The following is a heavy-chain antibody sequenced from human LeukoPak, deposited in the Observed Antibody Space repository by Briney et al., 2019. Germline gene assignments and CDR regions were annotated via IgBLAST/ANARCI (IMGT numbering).Heavy chain of an antibody. Sequence: GGSLRLSCAASGFTFSSYSMNWVRQAPGKGLEWVSSISSSSSYIYYADSVKGRFTISRDNAKNSLYLQMNSLRAEDTAVYYCARFGSSSRYFTYYYGMDVWGQGTTVTVSS. V-gene: IGHV3-21*01. CDR1: GFTFSSYS. J-gene: IGHJ6*02. CDR2: ISSSSSYI. D-gene: IGHD6-13*01. CDR3: ARFGSSSRYFTYYYGMDV.